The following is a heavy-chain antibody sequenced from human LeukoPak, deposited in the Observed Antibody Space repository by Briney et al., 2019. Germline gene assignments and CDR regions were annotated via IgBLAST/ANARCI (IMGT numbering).Heavy chain of an antibody. V-gene: IGHV1-18*01. CDR3: ALPFYDILTGPFDY. J-gene: IGHJ4*02. Sequence: ASVKVSCKASGYTFTSYGISWVRQAPGQGLEWMGWISAYNGNTNYAQKLQGRVTMTTDTSTSTAYMELSSLRSEDTAVYYCALPFYDILTGPFDYWGQGTLVTVSS. CDR2: ISAYNGNT. D-gene: IGHD3-9*01. CDR1: GYTFTSYG.